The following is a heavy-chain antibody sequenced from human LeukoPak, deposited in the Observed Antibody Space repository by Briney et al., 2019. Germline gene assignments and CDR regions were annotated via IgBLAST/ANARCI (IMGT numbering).Heavy chain of an antibody. Sequence: PGGSLRLSCTASGFAFDEHGMSWVRQVPGKGLEWVSGINWSGGSTGYADPLRGRFTISRDNAKNSLYLQMDSLRAEDTALYYCARAPITSPFYFDYRGQGTLVTVSS. V-gene: IGHV3-20*04. CDR1: GFAFDEHG. CDR2: INWSGGST. CDR3: ARAPITSPFYFDY. D-gene: IGHD2-2*01. J-gene: IGHJ4*02.